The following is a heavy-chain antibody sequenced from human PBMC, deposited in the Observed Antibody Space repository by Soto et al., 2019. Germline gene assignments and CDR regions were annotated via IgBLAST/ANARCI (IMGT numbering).Heavy chain of an antibody. CDR3: AKGRGTIVVTDAYDI. J-gene: IGHJ4*01. D-gene: IGHD3-22*01. CDR2: LSWNSGFS. Sequence: PGGSLRLSCGGSGFSFDDYTMHWVRQAPGKCPEWVASLSWNSGFSGYADSVKGRFTISRDNAQSSVHLQMNNLRTEDTALYYCAKGRGTIVVTDAYDIWGHGTLVNVSS. CDR1: GFSFDDYT. V-gene: IGHV3-9*01.